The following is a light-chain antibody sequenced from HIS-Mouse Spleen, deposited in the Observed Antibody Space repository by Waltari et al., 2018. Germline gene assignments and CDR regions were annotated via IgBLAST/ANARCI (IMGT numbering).Light chain of an antibody. CDR2: EVS. CDR1: SSDVGGSNY. CDR3: SSYAGSNTVV. J-gene: IGLJ2*01. V-gene: IGLV2-8*01. Sequence: QSALTQPPSASGSPGQSVTISCTGTSSDVGGSNYVPWYQQHPGKAPKLMIYEVSKRPSGVPDRFSGSKSGNTASLTVSGLQAEDEADYYCSSYAGSNTVVFGGGTKLTVL.